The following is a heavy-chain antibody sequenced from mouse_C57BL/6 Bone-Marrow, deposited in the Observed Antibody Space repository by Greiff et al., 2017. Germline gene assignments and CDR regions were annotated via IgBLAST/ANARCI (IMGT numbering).Heavy chain of an antibody. D-gene: IGHD1-1*01. CDR1: GFTFSSYA. V-gene: IGHV5-9-1*02. Sequence: EVKLVESGEGLVKPGGSLKLSCAASGFTFSSYAMSWVRQTPEKRLEWVAYISSGGDYIYYADTVKGRFTISRDNARNTLYLQMSSLKSEDTAMYYCTRGAYYGSFYYYAMDYWGQGTSVTVSS. CDR3: TRGAYYGSFYYYAMDY. CDR2: ISSGGDYI. J-gene: IGHJ4*01.